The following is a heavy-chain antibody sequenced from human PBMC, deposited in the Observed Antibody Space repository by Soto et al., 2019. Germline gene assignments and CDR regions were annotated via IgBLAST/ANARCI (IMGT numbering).Heavy chain of an antibody. CDR3: ARVGCSGGSCYSTWFDP. V-gene: IGHV1-69*02. J-gene: IGHJ5*02. CDR1: GGTFSSYT. Sequence: VASVKVSCKASGGTFSSYTISWVRQAPGQGLEWMGRIIPILGIANYAQKFQGRVTITADKSTSTAYMELSSLRSEDTAVYYCARVGCSGGSCYSTWFDPWGQGTLVTVSS. D-gene: IGHD2-15*01. CDR2: IIPILGIA.